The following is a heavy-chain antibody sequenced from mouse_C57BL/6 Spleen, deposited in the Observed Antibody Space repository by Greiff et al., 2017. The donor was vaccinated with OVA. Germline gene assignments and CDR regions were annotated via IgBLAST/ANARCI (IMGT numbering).Heavy chain of an antibody. V-gene: IGHV1-50*01. CDR1: GYTFTSYW. CDR3: ALLYY. J-gene: IGHJ2*01. D-gene: IGHD1-1*01. CDR2: IDPSDSYT. Sequence: VKLQQPGAELVKPGASVKLSCKASGYTFTSYWMQWVKQRPGQGLEWIGEIDPSDSYTNYNQKFKGKATLTVDTSSSTAYMQLSSLTSEDSAVYYCALLYYWGQGTTLTVSS.